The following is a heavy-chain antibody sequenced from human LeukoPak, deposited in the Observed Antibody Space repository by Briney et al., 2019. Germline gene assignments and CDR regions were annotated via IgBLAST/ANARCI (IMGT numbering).Heavy chain of an antibody. J-gene: IGHJ5*02. CDR1: GGSFSGYY. CDR2: INHSGCT. D-gene: IGHD2-2*01. CDR3: ARAKLGYCSSTSCRSWFDP. V-gene: IGHV4-34*01. Sequence: SETLSLTCAVYGGSFSGYYWSWIRQPPGKGLEWIGEINHSGCTNYNPSLKSRVTISVDTSKNQFSLKLSSVTAADTAVYYCARAKLGYCSSTSCRSWFDPWGQGTLVTVSS.